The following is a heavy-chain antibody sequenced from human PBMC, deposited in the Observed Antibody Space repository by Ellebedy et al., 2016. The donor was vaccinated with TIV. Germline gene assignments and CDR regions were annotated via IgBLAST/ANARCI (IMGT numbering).Heavy chain of an antibody. CDR1: GYTFTSYD. CDR3: ARARSSGWLHTPDY. Sequence: AASVKVSCKASGYTFTSYDINWVRQATGQGLEWMGWMNPNSGNTGYAQKLQGRVTMTRDTSTSTVYMELSSLRSEDTAVYYCARARSSGWLHTPDYWGQGILVTVSS. J-gene: IGHJ4*02. V-gene: IGHV1-8*01. D-gene: IGHD6-19*01. CDR2: MNPNSGNT.